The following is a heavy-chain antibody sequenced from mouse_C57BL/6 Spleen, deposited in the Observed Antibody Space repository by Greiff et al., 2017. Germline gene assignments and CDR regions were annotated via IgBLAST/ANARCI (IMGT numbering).Heavy chain of an antibody. D-gene: IGHD2-4*01. J-gene: IGHJ3*01. V-gene: IGHV3-6*01. Sequence: DVQLQESGPGLVKPSQSLSLTCSVTGYSITSGYYWNWIRQFPGNKLEWMGYISYDGSNNYNPSLKNRISITRDTSKNQFFLKLNSVTTEDTATYYCAREGTYYDYDWFAYWGQGTLVTVSA. CDR2: ISYDGSN. CDR3: AREGTYYDYDWFAY. CDR1: GYSITSGYY.